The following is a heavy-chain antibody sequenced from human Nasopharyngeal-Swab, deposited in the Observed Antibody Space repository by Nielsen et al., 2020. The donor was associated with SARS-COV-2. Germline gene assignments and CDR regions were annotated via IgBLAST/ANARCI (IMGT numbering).Heavy chain of an antibody. J-gene: IGHJ3*02. D-gene: IGHD6-6*01. CDR3: ARDGYSSSWYAFDI. Sequence: GESLKISCAASGFTFSSYSMNWVRQAPGKGPERVSYISSSSSTIYYADSVKGRFTISRDNAKNSLYLQMNSLRDEDTAVYYCARDGYSSSWYAFDIWGQGTMVTVSS. CDR1: GFTFSSYS. CDR2: ISSSSSTI. V-gene: IGHV3-48*02.